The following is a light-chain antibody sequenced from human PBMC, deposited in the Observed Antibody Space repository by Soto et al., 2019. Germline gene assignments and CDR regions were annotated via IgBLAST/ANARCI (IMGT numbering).Light chain of an antibody. CDR1: HTVGTW. CDR3: QQYNSYYYT. V-gene: IGKV1-5*01. CDR2: DAS. Sequence: DIQMTQSPSTLSGSVGDRVTITCRASHTVGTWLAWYQQKPGKAPKVLISDASTLQSGVPSRFSGNGSGTEFTLTISGLQPDDSATYYCQQYNSYYYTFGQGTKLEIK. J-gene: IGKJ2*01.